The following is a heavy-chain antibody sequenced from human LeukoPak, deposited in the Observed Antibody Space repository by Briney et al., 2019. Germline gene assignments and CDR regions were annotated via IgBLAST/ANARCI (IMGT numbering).Heavy chain of an antibody. CDR2: SSAYDGDT. V-gene: IGHV1-18*01. CDR1: GYTFTSYG. D-gene: IGHD6-19*01. J-gene: IGHJ4*02. Sequence: ASVKVSCKASGYTFTSYGINWVRQAPGQGLEGMGWSSAYDGDTKYAQKLQGRVTMTTDTSTSTAYMELRSLRSDDTAVYYCARDTSEYSSGWYVLHYWGQGTLVTVSS. CDR3: ARDTSEYSSGWYVLHY.